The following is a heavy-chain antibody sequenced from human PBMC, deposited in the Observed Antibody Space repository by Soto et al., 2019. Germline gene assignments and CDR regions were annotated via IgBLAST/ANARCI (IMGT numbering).Heavy chain of an antibody. CDR3: AKKVNSGSGSQFFDY. D-gene: IGHD3-10*01. Sequence: RGSLRLSCAASGFTFSSYSMSWVRQAPGKGLEWVSGFRSGGDDDTTYYADSVRGRFTISRDNSKNTLFLQMNSLRAEDTAIYYCAKKVNSGSGSQFFDYWGQGTLVTVSS. V-gene: IGHV3-23*01. CDR1: GFTFSSYS. CDR2: FRSGGDDDTT. J-gene: IGHJ4*02.